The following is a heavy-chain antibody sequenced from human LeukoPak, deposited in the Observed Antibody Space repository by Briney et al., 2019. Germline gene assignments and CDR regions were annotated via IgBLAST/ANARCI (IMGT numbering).Heavy chain of an antibody. CDR2: INPNSGGT. CDR1: GYTFTGYY. CDR3: ARAGEGGYGYPAHYYYYMDV. V-gene: IGHV1-2*02. J-gene: IGHJ6*03. Sequence: ASVKVSCKASGYTFTGYYMHWVRQAPGQGLEWMGWINPNSGGTNYAQKFQGRVTMTRDTSISTAYMELSRLRSDDTAVYYCARAGEGGYGYPAHYYYYMDVWGKGTTVTVSS. D-gene: IGHD2-2*01.